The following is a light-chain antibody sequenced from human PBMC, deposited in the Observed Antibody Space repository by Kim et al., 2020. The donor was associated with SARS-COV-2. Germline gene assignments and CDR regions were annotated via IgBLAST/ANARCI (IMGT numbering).Light chain of an antibody. CDR2: DNN. CDR1: SANIVNNY. V-gene: IGLV1-51*01. Sequence: GQKVTISCSGSSANIVNNYVYWYQQLPGTAPKLLIYDNNKRPSGIPDRFSGSKSVTSATLGITGLQTGDEADYYCGTWDSSLSAVVFGGGTQLTVL. CDR3: GTWDSSLSAVV. J-gene: IGLJ3*02.